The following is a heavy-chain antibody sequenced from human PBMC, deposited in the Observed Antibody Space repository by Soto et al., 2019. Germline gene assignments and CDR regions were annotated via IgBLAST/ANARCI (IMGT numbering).Heavy chain of an antibody. J-gene: IGHJ4*02. Sequence: QVQLVESGGGVVQPGRSLRLSCAASGFTFSDYGMHWVRQAPGKGLEWVTIISYDGSNQYYADSVKGRFTISRDNSKNTLYLQMNSLRLEDTGVYYCAKALGELSPESYDHWGQGALVTVSS. CDR3: AKALGELSPESYDH. D-gene: IGHD3-16*02. CDR1: GFTFSDYG. CDR2: ISYDGSNQ. V-gene: IGHV3-30*18.